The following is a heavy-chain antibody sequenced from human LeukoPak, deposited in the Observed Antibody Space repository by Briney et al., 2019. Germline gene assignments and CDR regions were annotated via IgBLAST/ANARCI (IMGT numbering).Heavy chain of an antibody. D-gene: IGHD3-3*01. Sequence: SETLSLTCTVSGGSISSYYWSWIRQPPGKGLEWIGYIYYSGSTNYNPSLKSRVTISVDTPKNQFSLKLSSVTAADTAVYYCAGGYYPAFFDYWGQGTLVTVSS. CDR1: GGSISSYY. V-gene: IGHV4-59*01. CDR3: AGGYYPAFFDY. CDR2: IYYSGST. J-gene: IGHJ4*02.